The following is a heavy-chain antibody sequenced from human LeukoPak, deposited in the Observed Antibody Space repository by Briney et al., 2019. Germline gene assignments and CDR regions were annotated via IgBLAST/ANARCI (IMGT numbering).Heavy chain of an antibody. CDR1: GYSFTNHW. V-gene: IGHV5-51*01. Sequence: GESLQISCKGSGYSFTNHWIAWVRQMPGKGLEWMGIIYPGDSNPRYSPSFQGQVTMSADESISTAYLKWSSLRTSDTAMYYCVRLSNYYDSSGYSYLFDYWGQGTLVTVSS. J-gene: IGHJ4*02. CDR3: VRLSNYYDSSGYSYLFDY. D-gene: IGHD3-22*01. CDR2: IYPGDSNP.